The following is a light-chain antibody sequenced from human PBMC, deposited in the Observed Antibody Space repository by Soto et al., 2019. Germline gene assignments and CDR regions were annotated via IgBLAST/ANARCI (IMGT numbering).Light chain of an antibody. CDR2: EGS. J-gene: IGLJ1*01. CDR1: SSDVGSDNL. Sequence: QSALTQPASVSGSPGQSIAISCTGISSDVGSDNLVSWYQQHPGKAPKLMIYEGSKRPSGVSNRFSGSKSGNTASLTISGLQAEDEADYYCCSYAGSSTYYVFGTGTKLTVL. CDR3: CSYAGSSTYYV. V-gene: IGLV2-23*01.